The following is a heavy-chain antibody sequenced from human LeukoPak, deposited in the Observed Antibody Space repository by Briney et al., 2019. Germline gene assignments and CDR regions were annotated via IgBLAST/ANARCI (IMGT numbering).Heavy chain of an antibody. V-gene: IGHV3-48*01. CDR3: AREAPPRDY. CDR1: GFTFSGYS. Sequence: GGSLRLSCAASGFTFSGYSMNWVRQAPGKGLEWVSYISSSSSTIYYADSVKGRFTISRHNAKNSLYLQMNSLRAEDTAVYYCAREAPPRDYWGQGTLITVSS. J-gene: IGHJ4*02. CDR2: ISSSSSTI.